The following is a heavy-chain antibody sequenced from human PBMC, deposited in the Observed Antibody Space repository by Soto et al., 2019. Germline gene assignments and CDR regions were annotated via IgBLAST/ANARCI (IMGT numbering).Heavy chain of an antibody. D-gene: IGHD2-15*01. Sequence: EVQLLESGGGLVQPGGSLRLSCAASGFTFSSYAMSWVRQAPGQGLEWVSPISGSGGSTYYADSVKGRFTISRDNSKNTLYLQMNSLRAEDTAVYYCAKNPSIVVVVDPFDYWGQGTLVTVSS. CDR1: GFTFSSYA. V-gene: IGHV3-23*01. J-gene: IGHJ4*02. CDR2: ISGSGGST. CDR3: AKNPSIVVVVDPFDY.